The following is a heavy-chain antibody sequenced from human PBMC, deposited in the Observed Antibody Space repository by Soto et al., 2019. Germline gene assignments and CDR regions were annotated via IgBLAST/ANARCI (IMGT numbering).Heavy chain of an antibody. Sequence: ESLSLTCAVSGASISSYYWSWIRQPAGKGLEWIGRIYTSGSTNYNPSLKSRVTMSVDTSKNQFSLKLSSVTAADTAVYYCARDHGVGATRGMDVWGQGTTVT. V-gene: IGHV4-4*07. CDR2: IYTSGST. D-gene: IGHD1-26*01. CDR1: GASISSYY. CDR3: ARDHGVGATRGMDV. J-gene: IGHJ6*02.